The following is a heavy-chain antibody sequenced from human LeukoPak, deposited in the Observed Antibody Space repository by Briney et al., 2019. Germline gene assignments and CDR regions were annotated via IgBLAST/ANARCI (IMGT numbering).Heavy chain of an antibody. CDR3: ARLTRTGIAVVDP. Sequence: SVTLSLTCTVSGGSISSYYWSWIRQPPGKGLEWIGYIYYSGSTNYNPSLKSRVTISVDTSKNQFSLKLSSVTAADTAVYYCARLTRTGIAVVDPWGQGTLVTVSS. CDR1: GGSISSYY. J-gene: IGHJ5*02. D-gene: IGHD6-19*01. V-gene: IGHV4-59*08. CDR2: IYYSGST.